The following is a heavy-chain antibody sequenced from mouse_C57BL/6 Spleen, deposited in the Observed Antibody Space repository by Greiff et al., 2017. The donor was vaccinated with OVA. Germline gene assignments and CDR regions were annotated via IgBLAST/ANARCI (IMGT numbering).Heavy chain of an antibody. CDR1: GYAFSSSW. CDR2: IYPGDGDT. V-gene: IGHV1-82*01. D-gene: IGHD3-3*01. CDR3: SGERGDCGVHFDV. Sequence: VKLVESGPELVKPGASVQISCKASGYAFSSSWMNWVKQRPGKGLEWIGRIYPGDGDTNYNGKFKGKATLTADKSSSTAYMQLSSLTSAESAVYFYSGERGDCGVHFDVWGTGTTVTVSS. J-gene: IGHJ1*03.